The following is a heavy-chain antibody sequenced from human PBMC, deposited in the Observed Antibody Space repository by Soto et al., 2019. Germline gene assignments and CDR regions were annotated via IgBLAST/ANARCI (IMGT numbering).Heavy chain of an antibody. J-gene: IGHJ4*02. CDR1: GYTFTNFG. V-gene: IGHV1-18*01. CDR3: ARRGTPIDY. Sequence: QVQLVQSGAEVKKPGASVKVSCKASGYTFTNFGISWVRQAPGRRLEWMGWISAYNGNTSDAQNFQGRVTMTTDTSTSTAYVGLMSLRSDDTAVYYFARRGTPIDYWGQGTLVTVSS. CDR2: ISAYNGNT. D-gene: IGHD3-16*01.